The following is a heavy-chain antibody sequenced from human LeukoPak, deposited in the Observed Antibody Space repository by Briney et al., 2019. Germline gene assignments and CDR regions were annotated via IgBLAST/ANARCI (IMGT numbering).Heavy chain of an antibody. CDR2: ISYDGSNK. J-gene: IGHJ6*04. Sequence: GRSLRLSCAASGFTFSRYGMHWVRQAPGKGLEWVAVISYDGSNKYYADSVKGRFTISRDNSKNTLYLQMNSLRAEDTAVYYCAKDLGVVPAYYYYYYGMDVWGKGTTVTVSS. CDR1: GFTFSRYG. CDR3: AKDLGVVPAYYYYYYGMDV. D-gene: IGHD2-2*01. V-gene: IGHV3-30*18.